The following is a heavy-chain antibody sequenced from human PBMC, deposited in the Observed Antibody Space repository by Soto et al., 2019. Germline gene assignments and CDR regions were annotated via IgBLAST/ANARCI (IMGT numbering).Heavy chain of an antibody. J-gene: IGHJ6*02. CDR2: VYPGDSDT. Sequence: GESLKISCRTSGYSFSNYWIGWVRQMPGKGLEWMGIVYPGDSDTRYSPSFQGQVTISADKSISTAYLQWSSLKASDTAIYYCAASIFYYGMDVWGQGTTVTVSS. CDR1: GYSFSNYW. CDR3: AASIFYYGMDV. V-gene: IGHV5-51*01.